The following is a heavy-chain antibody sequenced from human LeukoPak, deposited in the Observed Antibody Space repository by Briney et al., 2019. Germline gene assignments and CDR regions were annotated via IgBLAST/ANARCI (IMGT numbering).Heavy chain of an antibody. Sequence: GGSLRLSCAASGFTFSSYGMHWVRQAPGKGLEWVAVISYDGSNKYYADSVKGRFTISRDNSKNTLYLQMNSLRAEDTAVYYCAKGGTTVTFLDWFDPWGQGTLVTVSS. V-gene: IGHV3-30*18. CDR1: GFTFSSYG. D-gene: IGHD4-17*01. J-gene: IGHJ5*02. CDR3: AKGGTTVTFLDWFDP. CDR2: ISYDGSNK.